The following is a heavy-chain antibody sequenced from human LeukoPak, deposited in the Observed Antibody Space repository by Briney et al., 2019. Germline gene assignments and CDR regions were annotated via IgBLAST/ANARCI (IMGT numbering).Heavy chain of an antibody. Sequence: ASVTVSCKASGYSFTNHYLHWLRQAPGQGLEWMAWIHPKTGVTNYAERFQGRLSLTRDTSISTLYMELNSLTSDDTAVYYCARDHNWGPDYWGQGTLVSVSS. V-gene: IGHV1-2*02. D-gene: IGHD7-27*01. CDR3: ARDHNWGPDY. CDR2: IHPKTGVT. CDR1: GYSFTNHY. J-gene: IGHJ4*02.